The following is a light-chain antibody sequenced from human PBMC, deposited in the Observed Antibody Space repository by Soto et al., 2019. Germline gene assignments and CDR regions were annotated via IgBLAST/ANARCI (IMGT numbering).Light chain of an antibody. Sequence: QLVLTQPPSASGTPGQRVTISCSGGSANIGEKTVSWYQQFPGTAPTLLIYDDNQRPSGVPDRFSGSKSGTSVSLAISGLRSEDEATYYCATWDDSLDDPVVFGGGTQLTVL. CDR2: DDN. J-gene: IGLJ2*01. CDR3: ATWDDSLDDPVV. V-gene: IGLV1-44*01. CDR1: SANIGEKT.